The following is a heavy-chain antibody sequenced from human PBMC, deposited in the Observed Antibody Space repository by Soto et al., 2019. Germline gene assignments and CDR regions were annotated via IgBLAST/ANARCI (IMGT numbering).Heavy chain of an antibody. Sequence: ASVKVSCKASGFSFTGYYIHWLRQAPGQGLEWMGWINAHSGGTEYAQKFQGRVTLTRDTSIATAYLTLASLTSDDTALYYCAKDLTRQLAYWLDPWGQGTQVTVSS. CDR1: GFSFTGYY. D-gene: IGHD6-6*01. CDR3: AKDLTRQLAYWLDP. CDR2: INAHSGGT. J-gene: IGHJ5*02. V-gene: IGHV1-2*02.